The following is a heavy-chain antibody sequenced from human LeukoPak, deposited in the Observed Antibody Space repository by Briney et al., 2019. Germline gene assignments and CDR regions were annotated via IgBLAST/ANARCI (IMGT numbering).Heavy chain of an antibody. CDR3: ARDFRYRDSSGYYSFDY. CDR2: LSGRSDSI. V-gene: IGHV3-48*02. Sequence: GGSLRLSCAASGFTFTIYGMNWLRQAPGKGLEWVSYLSGRSDSIYYAESVKGRFTISRDNARNSLFLQMNSLRDEDTAVYYCARDFRYRDSSGYYSFDYWGQGTLVTVSS. CDR1: GFTFTIYG. J-gene: IGHJ4*02. D-gene: IGHD3-22*01.